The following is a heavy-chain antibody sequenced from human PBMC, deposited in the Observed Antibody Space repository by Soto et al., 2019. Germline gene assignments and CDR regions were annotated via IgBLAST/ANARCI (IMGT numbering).Heavy chain of an antibody. Sequence: QVQLAQSGGEVKKPGASVQVSCKASGYTFSDYGITWVRLAPGRGLEWVGWISADNGKTNYAQKFEGRLTLTRDTSTATAIMGLRSLTSDASAVYYCARYTGWFDHWGQGTPVIVTS. J-gene: IGHJ5*02. V-gene: IGHV1-18*04. CDR2: ISADNGKT. D-gene: IGHD2-8*02. CDR1: GYTFSDYG. CDR3: ARYTGWFDH.